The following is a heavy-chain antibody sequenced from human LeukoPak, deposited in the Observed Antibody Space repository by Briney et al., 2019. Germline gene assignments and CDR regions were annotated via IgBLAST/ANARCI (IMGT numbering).Heavy chain of an antibody. CDR3: ARGYSYYFES. CDR1: GGSFSGYY. V-gene: IGHV4-34*01. Sequence: KASETLSLTCAVYGGSFSGYYWSWIRQPPGKGLEWIGEINHSGSTNYNPSLKSRVTISVDTSKNQFSLKLSSVTAADTAVYYCARGYSYYFESWGQGTLVTVSS. CDR2: INHSGST. D-gene: IGHD5-18*01. J-gene: IGHJ4*02.